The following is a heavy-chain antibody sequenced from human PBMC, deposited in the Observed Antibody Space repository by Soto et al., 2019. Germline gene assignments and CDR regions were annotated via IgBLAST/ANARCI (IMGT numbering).Heavy chain of an antibody. J-gene: IGHJ4*02. Sequence: EVQLVESGGDLVKPGGSLRLSCVTSGFMFSSAWMSWVRQAPGKGLEWVGRIKSKADGGARDYAAPVKGRFSISRDDSKNTLYLQMNSLRAEDTAVDYCVEGWNDFWGQGTLVTVSS. CDR2: IKSKADGGAR. V-gene: IGHV3-15*01. D-gene: IGHD1-1*01. CDR3: VEGWNDF. CDR1: GFMFSSAW.